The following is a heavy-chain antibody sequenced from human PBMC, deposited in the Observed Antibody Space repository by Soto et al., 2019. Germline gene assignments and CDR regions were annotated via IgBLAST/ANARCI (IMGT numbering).Heavy chain of an antibody. V-gene: IGHV4-31*03. J-gene: IGHJ6*02. CDR3: ARETITTGQYYYYGMDV. Sequence: SETLSLTCTVSGGSISSGGYYWSWIRQHPGKGLEWIGYIYYSGSTYYNPSLKSRVTISVDTSKNQFSLKLSSVTAADTAVYYCARETITTGQYYYYGMDVWGQGTTVTVSS. CDR1: GGSISSGGYY. CDR2: IYYSGST. D-gene: IGHD4-4*01.